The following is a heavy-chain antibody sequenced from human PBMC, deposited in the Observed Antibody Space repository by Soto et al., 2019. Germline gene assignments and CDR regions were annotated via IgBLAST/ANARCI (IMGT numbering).Heavy chain of an antibody. Sequence: ASVKVSCKASGYSFISSEINWVRQATGQGLEWVGQMNPDTGYTESAGKFQGRVTITRDTSASTAYMELSSLRSEDTAGYYCARGYTFPFDPWGQGSLVTVSS. V-gene: IGHV1-8*01. CDR2: MNPDTGYT. J-gene: IGHJ5*02. CDR1: GYSFISSE. CDR3: ARGYTFPFDP. D-gene: IGHD4-4*01.